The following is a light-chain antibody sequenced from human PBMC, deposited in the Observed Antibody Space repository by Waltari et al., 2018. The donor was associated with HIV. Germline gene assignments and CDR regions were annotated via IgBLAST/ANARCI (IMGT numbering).Light chain of an antibody. CDR3: AAWDDSLSGLV. CDR2: RNK. J-gene: IGLJ2*01. V-gene: IGLV1-47*01. CDR1: NSNIGSNS. Sequence: QSVLTQAPSASGPPGQRVTTSCSGTNSNIGSNSVYCYQQVPGGAPNLLIYRNKQRPSGVPDRFSGSKSVTSASLAISGLRSEDEADYYCAAWDDSLSGLVFGGRTKLTVL.